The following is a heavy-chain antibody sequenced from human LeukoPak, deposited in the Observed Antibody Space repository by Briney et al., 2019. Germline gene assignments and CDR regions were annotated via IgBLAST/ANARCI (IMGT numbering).Heavy chain of an antibody. CDR3: ARDSYCSSTSCRLLDY. CDR2: IIPIFGTA. Sequence: ASVKVSCKASGGTFSSYAISWVRQVPGQGLEWMGGIIPIFGTANYAQKFQGRVTITADESTSTAYMELSSLRSEDTAVYYCARDSYCSSTSCRLLDYWGQGTLVTVSS. V-gene: IGHV1-69*13. CDR1: GGTFSSYA. D-gene: IGHD2-2*01. J-gene: IGHJ4*02.